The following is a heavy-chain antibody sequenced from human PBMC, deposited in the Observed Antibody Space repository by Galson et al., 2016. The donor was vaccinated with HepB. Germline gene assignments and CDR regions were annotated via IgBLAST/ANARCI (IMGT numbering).Heavy chain of an antibody. J-gene: IGHJ2*01. Sequence: SLRLSCAASGFPFDDYAMHWVRQAPGKGLEWVSGISSNSDSIDYVYSVKGRFTLSRDNANNSLYLQMNTLRAEDTAFDYCAKDVSRSWLDGWYFDVWGRGSLVTVSS. CDR2: ISSNSDSI. CDR1: GFPFDDYA. D-gene: IGHD6-19*01. CDR3: AKDVSRSWLDGWYFDV. V-gene: IGHV3-9*01.